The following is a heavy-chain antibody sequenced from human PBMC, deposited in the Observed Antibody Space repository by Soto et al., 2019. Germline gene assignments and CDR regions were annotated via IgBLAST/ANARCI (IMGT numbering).Heavy chain of an antibody. J-gene: IGHJ4*02. CDR2: ISGSGGST. V-gene: IGHV3-23*01. D-gene: IGHD3-10*01. Sequence: EVQLLESGGGLVQPGGSLRLSCAASGFTFSSYAMSWVRQAPGKGLEWVSAISGSGGSTYYADSVKGRFTISRDNSKNTLYLQMNSLRAEDTAVYYCAKDRRYYYGSGSYSDYWGQGTLVTVSS. CDR1: GFTFSSYA. CDR3: AKDRRYYYGSGSYSDY.